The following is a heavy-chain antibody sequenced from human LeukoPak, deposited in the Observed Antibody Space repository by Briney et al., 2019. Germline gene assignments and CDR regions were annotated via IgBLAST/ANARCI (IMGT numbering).Heavy chain of an antibody. V-gene: IGHV3-74*01. CDR3: ARASNRNSINFDY. Sequence: GGSLRLSCAASGFTFSSYWMHWVRHAPGKGLVWVSRLNSDGSSTSYADSVKGRFTISRDNAETTLHLQMNNLSAEDTAVYYCARASNRNSINFDYWGQGALVTVSS. CDR1: GFTFSSYW. J-gene: IGHJ4*02. CDR2: LNSDGSST. D-gene: IGHD1-7*01.